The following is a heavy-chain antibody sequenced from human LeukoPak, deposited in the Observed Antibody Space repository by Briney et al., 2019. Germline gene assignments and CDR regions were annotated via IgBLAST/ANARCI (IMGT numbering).Heavy chain of an antibody. Sequence: PSETLSLTCTVSGGSISSYYWSWIRQPPGKGLERIGYIYYSGSTNYNPSLKSRVTISVDTSKNQFSLKLSSVTAADTAVYYCARVGVLLWFGELIYYFDYWGQGTLVTVSS. D-gene: IGHD3-10*01. CDR1: GGSISSYY. CDR3: ARVGVLLWFGELIYYFDY. J-gene: IGHJ4*02. CDR2: IYYSGST. V-gene: IGHV4-59*01.